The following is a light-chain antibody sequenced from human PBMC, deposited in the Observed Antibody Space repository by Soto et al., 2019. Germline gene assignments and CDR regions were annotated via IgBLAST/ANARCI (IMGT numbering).Light chain of an antibody. J-gene: IGLJ1*01. CDR1: APPFGRNY. CDR2: RNS. CDR3: AAWDDNLRGLYV. V-gene: IGLV1-47*01. Sequence: SVVTPSPPPSGAPRGRGTLSFFWRAPPFGRNYVYWYQQLPGTAPKLLIYRNSQRPSGVPDRFSGSKSGTSASLAISGLRSEDEADYYCAAWDDNLRGLYVCGAGTKVTVL.